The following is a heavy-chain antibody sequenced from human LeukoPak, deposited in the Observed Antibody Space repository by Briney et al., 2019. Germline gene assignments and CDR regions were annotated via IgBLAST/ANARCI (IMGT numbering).Heavy chain of an antibody. CDR1: GVSISSYY. Sequence: SETLSLTCSVSGVSISSYYWSWVRQPAGKGLEWIGRIFASGGTSYNPSLKSRVTISVDKSKNQFSLNLSSVTAADTAVYFCARAWVTGIKNYYYYYMDVWGKGTTVTVSS. V-gene: IGHV4-4*07. D-gene: IGHD2-21*02. J-gene: IGHJ6*03. CDR2: IFASGGT. CDR3: ARAWVTGIKNYYYYYMDV.